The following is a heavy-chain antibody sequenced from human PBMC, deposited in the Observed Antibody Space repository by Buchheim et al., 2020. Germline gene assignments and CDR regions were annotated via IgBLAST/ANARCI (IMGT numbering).Heavy chain of an antibody. V-gene: IGHV3-73*01. CDR2: IRSKANSYAT. CDR3: TSQVGATGY. D-gene: IGHD1-26*01. Sequence: EVQLVESGGGLVQPGGSLKLSCAASGFSFSGSAMHWVRQASGKGLEWVGRIRSKANSYATAYAASVKGRFTISRDDSKNTAYLQMNSLKTEDTAVYYCTSQVGATGYWGQGTLDTVSS. CDR1: GFSFSGSA. J-gene: IGHJ4*02.